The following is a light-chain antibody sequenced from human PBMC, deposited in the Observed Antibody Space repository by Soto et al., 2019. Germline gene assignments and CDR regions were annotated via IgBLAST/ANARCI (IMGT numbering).Light chain of an antibody. V-gene: IGKV1-5*03. J-gene: IGKJ4*01. CDR2: KAS. CDR1: QSIDSW. Sequence: DIQMTQSPSTLSASVGDSVTITCRASQSIDSWLAWYQQKPGKAPKLLIYKASTLESGVPSGFSGSGSGAEFTLTINSLQPDDFATYHCQQYKSYSFTFGGGTKVEIK. CDR3: QQYKSYSFT.